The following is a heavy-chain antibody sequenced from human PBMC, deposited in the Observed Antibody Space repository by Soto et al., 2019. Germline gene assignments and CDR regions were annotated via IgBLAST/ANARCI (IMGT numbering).Heavy chain of an antibody. V-gene: IGHV4-59*01. D-gene: IGHD3-22*01. CDR3: ARVSYDSSGYYYFQH. CDR1: GGSISSYY. Sequence: SETLSLTCTVSGGSISSYYWSWIRQPPGKGLEWIGYIYYSGSTNYNPSLKSRVTISVDTSKNQFSLKLSFVTAADTAVYYCARVSYDSSGYYYFQHWGQGTLVTVSS. J-gene: IGHJ1*01. CDR2: IYYSGST.